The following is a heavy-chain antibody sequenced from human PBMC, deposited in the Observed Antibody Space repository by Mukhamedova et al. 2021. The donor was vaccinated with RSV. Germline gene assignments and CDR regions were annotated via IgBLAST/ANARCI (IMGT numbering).Heavy chain of an antibody. CDR2: IAAXPVXX. CDR1: YA. V-gene: IGHV3-23*01. CDR3: XXNVNSTGWMFGSDV. J-gene: IGHJ6*01. D-gene: IGHD2/OR15-2a*01. Sequence: YAMTWVRQAPGKALDWVSTIAAXPVXXYYLYSVKGRFTISRYNAHNTAYLHMNNLRPDDTATYFXXXNVNSTGWMFGSDVCVLGT.